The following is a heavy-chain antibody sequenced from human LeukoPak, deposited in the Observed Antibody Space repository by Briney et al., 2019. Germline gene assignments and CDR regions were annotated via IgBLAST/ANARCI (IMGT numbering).Heavy chain of an antibody. CDR3: ASSWIQLWPGLDV. J-gene: IGHJ6*04. V-gene: IGHV4-59*01. Sequence: SETLSLTCTVSGGSISSYYWSWIRQPPGKGLEWIGYIYYSGSTYYKPSLKSRVTISVDTSKNQFSLKLSSVTAADTAVYYCASSWIQLWPGLDVWGKGTTVTISS. D-gene: IGHD5-18*01. CDR2: IYYSGST. CDR1: GGSISSYY.